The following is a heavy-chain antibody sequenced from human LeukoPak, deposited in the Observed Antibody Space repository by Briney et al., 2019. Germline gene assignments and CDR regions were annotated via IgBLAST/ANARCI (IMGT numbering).Heavy chain of an antibody. J-gene: IGHJ4*02. CDR3: AKEDTRSGYFTSSDH. CDR1: GFTFSSSA. Sequence: GGSLRLSCAASGFTFSSSAMSWVRQAPGKGLERVSAISGNGGNTYYADSVKGRFTISRDNSKNTLYLQMNSLRAEDTAVYYCAKEDTRSGYFTSSDHWGQGTLVTVSS. V-gene: IGHV3-23*01. D-gene: IGHD3-3*01. CDR2: ISGNGGNT.